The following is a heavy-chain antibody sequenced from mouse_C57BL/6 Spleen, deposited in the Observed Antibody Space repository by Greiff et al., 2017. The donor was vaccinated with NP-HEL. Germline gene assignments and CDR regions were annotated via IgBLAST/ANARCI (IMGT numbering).Heavy chain of an antibody. CDR3: ARCGTTVVATDFDY. V-gene: IGHV1-80*01. CDR2: IYPGDGDT. D-gene: IGHD1-1*01. CDR1: GYAFSSYW. Sequence: QVQLQQSGAELVKPGASVKISCKASGYAFSSYWMNWVKQRPGKGLEWIGQIYPGDGDTNYNGKFKGKATLTADKSSSTAYMQLSSLTSEDSAVYFCARCGTTVVATDFDYWGQGTTLTVSS. J-gene: IGHJ2*01.